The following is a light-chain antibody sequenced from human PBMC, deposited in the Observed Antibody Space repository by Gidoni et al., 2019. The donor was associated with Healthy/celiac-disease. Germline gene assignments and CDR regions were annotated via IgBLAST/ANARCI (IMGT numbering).Light chain of an antibody. Sequence: QSALTHPRSVSGSPGQSVTISCTGTSSDVGGYNYVSWNQQHPGKAPKLMIYDVSKRPSGVPDRFSGSKSGNTSSLTISGLQAEDEADYYCCSYAGSYTFVVFGGGTKLTVL. V-gene: IGLV2-11*01. CDR2: DVS. CDR1: SSDVGGYNY. J-gene: IGLJ2*01. CDR3: CSYAGSYTFVV.